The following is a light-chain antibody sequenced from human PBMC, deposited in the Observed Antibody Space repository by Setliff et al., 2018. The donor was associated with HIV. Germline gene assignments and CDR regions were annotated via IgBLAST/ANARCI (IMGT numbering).Light chain of an antibody. Sequence: QSALTQPASVSGSPGQSITISCTGTSSDVGTYNFVSWYQQHPGKAPKLMIYDVSNRPSGVSNRFSGSKSGNTASPTISGLQAEDEADYYCSSYTSTPLYVFGTGTKVTVL. CDR1: SSDVGTYNF. CDR3: SSYTSTPLYV. CDR2: DVS. V-gene: IGLV2-14*03. J-gene: IGLJ1*01.